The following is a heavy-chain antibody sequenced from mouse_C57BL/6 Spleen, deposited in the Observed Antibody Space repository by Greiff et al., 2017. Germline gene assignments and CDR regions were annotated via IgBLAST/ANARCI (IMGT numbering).Heavy chain of an antibody. V-gene: IGHV1-5*01. CDR2: IYPGNSDT. CDR1: GYTFTSYW. Sequence: VQLQQSGTVLVRPGASVKMSCKTSGYTFTSYWMHWVKQRPGQGLEWIGAIYPGNSDTSYNQKFKGKAKLTAVTSANTAYMKLSSLTNEDSAVYYCTRGKSYYSNYEGFAYWGQGALVTVSA. J-gene: IGHJ3*01. CDR3: TRGKSYYSNYEGFAY. D-gene: IGHD2-5*01.